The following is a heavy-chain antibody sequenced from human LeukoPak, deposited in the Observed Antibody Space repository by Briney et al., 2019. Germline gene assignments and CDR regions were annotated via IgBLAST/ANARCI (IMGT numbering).Heavy chain of an antibody. V-gene: IGHV3-66*01. D-gene: IGHD1-14*01. CDR1: GFTVSSNY. Sequence: GGSLRLSCAASGFTVSSNYMSWVRQAPGKGLEWVSVIYSGGRTYYADSVKGRFTISRDNSKNTLYLQMNSLRAEDTAVYYCARDITGGTSGSDYWGQGTLVTVSS. CDR3: ARDITGGTSGSDY. J-gene: IGHJ4*02. CDR2: IYSGGRT.